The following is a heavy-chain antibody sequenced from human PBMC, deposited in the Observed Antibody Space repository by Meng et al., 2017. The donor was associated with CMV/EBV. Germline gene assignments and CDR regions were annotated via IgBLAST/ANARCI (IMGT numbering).Heavy chain of an antibody. Sequence: SVKVSCKASGGTFSSYAISWVRQAPGQGLEWMGGIIPIFGTANYAQKFQGRVTITTDESTSTAYMELSSLRSEDTAVYYCARDRRVRGVIGYYYYGMDVWGQGTTVTVSS. CDR1: GGTFSSYA. J-gene: IGHJ6*02. CDR2: IIPIFGTA. D-gene: IGHD3-10*01. V-gene: IGHV1-69*05. CDR3: ARDRRVRGVIGYYYYGMDV.